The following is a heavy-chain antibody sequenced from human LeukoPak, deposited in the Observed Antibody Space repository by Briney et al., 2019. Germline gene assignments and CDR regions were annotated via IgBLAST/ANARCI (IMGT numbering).Heavy chain of an antibody. J-gene: IGHJ4*02. CDR3: ARVSTAISTVVVVAGLDC. D-gene: IGHD2-15*01. CDR2: INPNSGGT. Sequence: ASVKVSCKASGYTFTGYYMHWVRHAPGQGLEWMGWINPNSGGTNYAQKFQGRVTMTRDTSISTAYMELSRLRSDDTAVYYCARVSTAISTVVVVAGLDCWGQGTLVTVSS. CDR1: GYTFTGYY. V-gene: IGHV1-2*02.